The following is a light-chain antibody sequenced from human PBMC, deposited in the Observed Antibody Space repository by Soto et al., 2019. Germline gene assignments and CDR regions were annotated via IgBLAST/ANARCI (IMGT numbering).Light chain of an antibody. CDR2: DAS. Sequence: EIVLTQSPATLSLSPGERATLSCRASQSVSTYLAWYQQKPGQPPSLLIYDASDRATGIPARFSGSGSGTDFTLTISSLEPEDFAVYYCHQRSTWPLTFGGGTKVEIK. CDR3: HQRSTWPLT. J-gene: IGKJ4*01. CDR1: QSVSTY. V-gene: IGKV3-11*01.